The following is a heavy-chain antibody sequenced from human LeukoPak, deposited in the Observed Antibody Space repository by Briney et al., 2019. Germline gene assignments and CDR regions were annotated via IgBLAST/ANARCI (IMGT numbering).Heavy chain of an antibody. D-gene: IGHD3-3*01. CDR3: ARDITIFGVIINFDY. CDR2: ISLSGSKI. J-gene: IGHJ4*02. V-gene: IGHV3-48*01. CDR1: GFTVSSNY. Sequence: PGGSLRLSCAASGFTVSSNYMSWVRQAPGKGLEWVSYISLSGSKIDYADSVKGRFTISRDNAKNSLYLQMNSLRAEDTGVYYCARDITIFGVIINFDYWGRGALVTVSS.